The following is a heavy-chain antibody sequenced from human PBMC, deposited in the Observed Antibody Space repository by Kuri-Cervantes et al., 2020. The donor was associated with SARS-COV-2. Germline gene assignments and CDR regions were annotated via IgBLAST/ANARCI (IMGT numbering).Heavy chain of an antibody. J-gene: IGHJ3*02. V-gene: IGHV4-39*01. CDR2: IYYSGST. CDR1: GGSVSSSSYY. Sequence: SETLSLTCTVSGGSVSSSSYYWGWIRQPSGKGLEWIGSIYYSGSTYYNPSLKSRVTISVDTSKNQFSLKLSSVTAADTAVYYCARQREMATIPDAFDIWGQGTMVTVSS. D-gene: IGHD5-24*01. CDR3: ARQREMATIPDAFDI.